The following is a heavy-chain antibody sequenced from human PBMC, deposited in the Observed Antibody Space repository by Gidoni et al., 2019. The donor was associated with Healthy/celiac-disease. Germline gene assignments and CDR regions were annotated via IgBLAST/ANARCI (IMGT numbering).Heavy chain of an antibody. Sequence: EVQLVESGGGLVQPGGSLRLSCAASGFTFSSYDMHWVRQATGKGLEWVSAIGTAGDTYYPGSVKGRFTISRENAKNSLYLQMNSLRAGDTAVYYCARGATERDHYYYYGMDVWGQGTTVTVSS. CDR1: GFTFSSYD. CDR3: ARGATERDHYYYYGMDV. V-gene: IGHV3-13*01. J-gene: IGHJ6*02. CDR2: IGTAGDT.